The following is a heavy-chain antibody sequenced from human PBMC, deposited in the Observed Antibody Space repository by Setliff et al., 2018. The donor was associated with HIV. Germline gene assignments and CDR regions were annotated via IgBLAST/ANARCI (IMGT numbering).Heavy chain of an antibody. Sequence: GASVKVSCKASGYTFTGYYVHWVRQAPGQGLEWMGWINPNSGGTNYAQKFQGRVTMTRDTSISTAYMELSRLRSDDTAVYYCARDCNPSWGQLVSWFDPWGQGTLVTVSS. V-gene: IGHV1-2*02. CDR1: GYTFTGYY. CDR3: ARDCNPSWGQLVSWFDP. J-gene: IGHJ5*02. D-gene: IGHD6-6*01. CDR2: INPNSGGT.